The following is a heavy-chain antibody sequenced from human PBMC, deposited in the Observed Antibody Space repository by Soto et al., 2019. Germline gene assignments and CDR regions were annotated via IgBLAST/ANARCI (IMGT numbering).Heavy chain of an antibody. CDR2: LWYDGSNK. J-gene: IGHJ4*02. D-gene: IGHD3-10*01. CDR3: ARAGGSGNYPIDY. V-gene: IGHV3-33*07. Sequence: PGGSLRLSCAASGFTFSSYGMYWVRQAPGKGLEWVAVLWYDGSNKNYADSVKGRFTISRDNSKKTLYLQMNSLRAEDTAVYYCARAGGSGNYPIDYWGQGTLVTVSS. CDR1: GFTFSSYG.